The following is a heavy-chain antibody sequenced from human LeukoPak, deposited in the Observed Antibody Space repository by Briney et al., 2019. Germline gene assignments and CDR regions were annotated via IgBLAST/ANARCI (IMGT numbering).Heavy chain of an antibody. V-gene: IGHV3-21*01. D-gene: IGHD1-26*01. Sequence: GGSLRLSCAASGFTFSSYSMNWVRQAPGKGLEWVSSISSSSSYIYYADSVKGRFTISRDNAKNSLYLQMNSLRAEDTAVYYCARGMRVGAFDIWGQGTMVTVSS. CDR2: ISSSSSYI. CDR3: ARGMRVGAFDI. CDR1: GFTFSSYS. J-gene: IGHJ3*02.